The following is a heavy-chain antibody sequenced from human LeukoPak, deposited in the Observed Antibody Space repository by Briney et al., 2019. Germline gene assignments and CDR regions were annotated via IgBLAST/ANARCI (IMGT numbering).Heavy chain of an antibody. CDR3: ARDLWGDTDMRGYYYMDV. Sequence: PSETLSLTCTVSGGSISSGNYYWSWIRQPAGKGLEWIGRIHTSGSTSYNPSLKSRVTISVDTSKNQFFLKVTSVTAADTAVYYCARDLWGDTDMRGYYYMDVWGKGTTVTVSS. V-gene: IGHV4-61*02. CDR2: IHTSGST. J-gene: IGHJ6*03. CDR1: GGSISSGNYY. D-gene: IGHD5-18*01.